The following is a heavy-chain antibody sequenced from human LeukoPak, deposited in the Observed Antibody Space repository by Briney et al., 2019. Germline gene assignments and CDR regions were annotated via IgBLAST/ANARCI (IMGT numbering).Heavy chain of an antibody. CDR3: ASADKDGLFDY. V-gene: IGHV4-59*01. Sequence: SETLSLTCTVSGGAFSTYYWSWIRRPPGKGLVWIEYIYYSGRNNYNPSLKSRVTISVDTSKNQFSLKLSSVTAADTAVYYCASADKDGLFDYWGQGTLVTVSS. J-gene: IGHJ4*02. D-gene: IGHD5-24*01. CDR2: IYYSGRN. CDR1: GGAFSTYY.